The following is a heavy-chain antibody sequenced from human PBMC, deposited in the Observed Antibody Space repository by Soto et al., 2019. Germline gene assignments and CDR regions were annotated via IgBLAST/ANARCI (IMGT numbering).Heavy chain of an antibody. J-gene: IGHJ5*02. D-gene: IGHD2-21*01. Sequence: ASAKVSCTQSGYTFTSYGIHWVRQAPGQRLEWMGWINAANGDTKYSPKFKGRVTITRATSASTAYTELSSLRPEDTAVYYCVRKHVSYICIDWFDPWGTVTPVT. V-gene: IGHV1-3*01. CDR1: GYTFTSYG. CDR2: INAANGDT. CDR3: VRKHVSYICIDWFDP.